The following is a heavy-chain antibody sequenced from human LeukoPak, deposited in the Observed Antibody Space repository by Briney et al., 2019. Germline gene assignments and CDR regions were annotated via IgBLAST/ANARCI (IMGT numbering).Heavy chain of an antibody. CDR2: ISSSSSTI. Sequence: PGGSLRLSCAASGFTFGSYSMNWVRQAPGKGLEWVSYISSSSSTIYYADSVKGRFTISRDNAKNSLYLQMNSLRAEDTAVYYCARGGSYYNEAFDIWGQGTMVTVSS. D-gene: IGHD1-26*01. V-gene: IGHV3-48*01. CDR3: ARGGSYYNEAFDI. J-gene: IGHJ3*02. CDR1: GFTFGSYS.